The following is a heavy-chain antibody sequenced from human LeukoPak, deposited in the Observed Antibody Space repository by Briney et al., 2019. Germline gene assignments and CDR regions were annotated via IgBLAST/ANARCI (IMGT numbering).Heavy chain of an antibody. CDR2: IYYSGST. J-gene: IGHJ4*02. CDR1: GGSISSSRYY. CDR3: ARDWRWNGDGYN. Sequence: SETLSLTCTVSGGSISSSRYYWGWIRQPPGKGLEWIGSIYYSGSTYYNPSLKSRVTISVDTSKNQFSLKLRSVTAADTAVYYCARDWRWNGDGYNWGQGTLVTVSS. V-gene: IGHV4-39*07. D-gene: IGHD5-24*01.